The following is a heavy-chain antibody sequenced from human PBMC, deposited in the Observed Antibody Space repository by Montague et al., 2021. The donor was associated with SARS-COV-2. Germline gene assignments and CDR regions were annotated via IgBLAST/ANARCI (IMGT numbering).Heavy chain of an antibody. CDR3: ARGAGRGSGYGKYYYYYYGMDV. J-gene: IGHJ6*02. Sequence: SETLSLTCTVSGGSISSYYWSWIRQPPGKGLEWIGYIYYSGSTHYNPSLKSRVTISVDTSKNQFSLKLSSVTAADTAVYNCARGAGRGSGYGKYYYYYYGMDVWGQGTTVTVSS. D-gene: IGHD5-12*01. V-gene: IGHV4-59*01. CDR2: IYYSGST. CDR1: GGSISSYY.